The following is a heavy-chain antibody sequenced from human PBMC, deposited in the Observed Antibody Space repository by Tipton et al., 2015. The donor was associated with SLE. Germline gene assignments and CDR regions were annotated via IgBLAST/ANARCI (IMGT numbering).Heavy chain of an antibody. CDR3: LRYYGDYF. CDR1: GAPLSGYY. D-gene: IGHD4-17*01. Sequence: TLSLTCTVSGAPLSGYYWAWIRQSPGKGLEWFGSLYHSGGTSYNPSLKSRVTISLDTSKNLFSLNLTSVTAADTAVYYCLRYYGDYFWGQGTLVTVSS. V-gene: IGHV4-38-2*02. CDR2: LYHSGGT. J-gene: IGHJ4*02.